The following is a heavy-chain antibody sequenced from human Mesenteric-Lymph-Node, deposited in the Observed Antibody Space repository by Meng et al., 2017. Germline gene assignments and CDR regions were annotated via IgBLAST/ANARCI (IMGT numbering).Heavy chain of an antibody. D-gene: IGHD4-17*01. V-gene: IGHV1-8*01. CDR1: GGTFSRFI. Sequence: ASVKVSCKVSGGTFSRFIISWVRQAPGQGLEWMGWMNPNSGNTGYAQKFQGRVTMTRNTSISTAYMELSSLRSEDTAVYYCARGDGDYGWGQGTLVTVSS. J-gene: IGHJ4*02. CDR2: MNPNSGNT. CDR3: ARGDGDYG.